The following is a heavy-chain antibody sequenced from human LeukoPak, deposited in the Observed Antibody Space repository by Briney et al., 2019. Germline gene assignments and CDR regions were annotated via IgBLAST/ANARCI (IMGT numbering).Heavy chain of an antibody. V-gene: IGHV4-34*01. CDR1: GGSFSGYY. Sequence: SETLSLTCAVYGGSFSGYYWSWVRQPPGKGLEWIGEINRSGSTNYNPSLKSRVTISVDTSKNQFSLKLSSVTAADTAVYYCARGGTYYYYYGMDVWGQGTTVTVSS. J-gene: IGHJ6*02. CDR2: INRSGST. D-gene: IGHD1-1*01. CDR3: ARGGTYYYYYGMDV.